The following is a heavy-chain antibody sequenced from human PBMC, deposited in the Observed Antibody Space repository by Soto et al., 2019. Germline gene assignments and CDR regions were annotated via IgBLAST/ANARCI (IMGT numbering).Heavy chain of an antibody. CDR2: ISAYNGNT. CDR1: GYTFTSYG. J-gene: IGHJ6*02. CDR3: ARATGRDYVYYYYSMDV. V-gene: IGHV1-18*01. D-gene: IGHD4-17*01. Sequence: QVQLVQSGAEVKKPGASVKVSCKASGYTFTSYGISWVRQAPGQGLEWMGWISAYNGNTNYAQKLQGRFTMTTHTATSTAYMELRSLRTDDTAVYYCARATGRDYVYYYYSMDVWGQGTTDTVSS.